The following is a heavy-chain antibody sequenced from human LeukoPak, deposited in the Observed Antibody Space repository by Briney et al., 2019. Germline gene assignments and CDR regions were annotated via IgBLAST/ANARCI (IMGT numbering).Heavy chain of an antibody. Sequence: GASVKVSCKASGYTFTSYGISWVRQAPGQGLEWMGWISAYNGNTNYAQKLQGRVTMTTDTSTSKAYMEMRRQRGEDRAVYYCARGGYSGYDFYYYYYMDVWGKGTTVTISS. D-gene: IGHD5-12*01. CDR3: ARGGYSGYDFYYYYYMDV. J-gene: IGHJ6*03. V-gene: IGHV1-18*01. CDR1: GYTFTSYG. CDR2: ISAYNGNT.